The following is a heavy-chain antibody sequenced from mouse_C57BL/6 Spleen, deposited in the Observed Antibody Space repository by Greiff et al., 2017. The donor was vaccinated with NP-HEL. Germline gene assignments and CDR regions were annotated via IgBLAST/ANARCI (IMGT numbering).Heavy chain of an antibody. CDR3: ARWDYDRFAY. Sequence: QVQLQQSGPELVKPGASVKISCKASGYAFSSSWMNWVKQRPGKGLEWIGRIYPGDGDTNYNGKFKGKATLTADKSSSTAYMQLSSLTSEDSAVYFGARWDYDRFAYWGQGTLVTVSA. J-gene: IGHJ3*01. V-gene: IGHV1-82*01. D-gene: IGHD2-4*01. CDR2: IYPGDGDT. CDR1: GYAFSSSW.